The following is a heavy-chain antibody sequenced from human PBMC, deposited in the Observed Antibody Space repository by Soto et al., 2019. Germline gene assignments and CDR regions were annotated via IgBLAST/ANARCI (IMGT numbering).Heavy chain of an antibody. J-gene: IGHJ4*02. Sequence: PGGSLRLSCAASGFTFSNHAMNWVRQAPGKGLEWVSSITSSSTYIYYADSVKGRFTISRDDAKNSLYLQMNSLRAEDTAVYYCAIDPSSGDYWGQGTLVTVSS. CDR2: ITSSSTYI. CDR1: GFTFSNHA. D-gene: IGHD3-10*01. V-gene: IGHV3-21*01. CDR3: AIDPSSGDY.